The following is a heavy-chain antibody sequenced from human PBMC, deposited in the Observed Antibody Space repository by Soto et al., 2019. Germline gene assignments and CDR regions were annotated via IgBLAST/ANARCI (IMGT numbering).Heavy chain of an antibody. V-gene: IGHV3-23*01. CDR2: IRGSGGST. D-gene: IGHD2-8*01. J-gene: IGHJ4*02. CDR1: GFTFSSYA. Sequence: PGGSLRLSCAASGFTFSSYAMSWVRQAPGKGLEWVSSIRGSGGSTYYADSVKGRLTISRDNSKNTLYLQMNSLRAEDTAVYYCAKDHCTNGVCAFFDCWGPGTLVTVSS. CDR3: AKDHCTNGVCAFFDC.